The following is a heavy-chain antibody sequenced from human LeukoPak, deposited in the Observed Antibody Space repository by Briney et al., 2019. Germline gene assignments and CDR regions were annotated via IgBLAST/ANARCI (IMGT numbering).Heavy chain of an antibody. CDR2: INHSGST. CDR3: ARGPDTLGV. J-gene: IGHJ6*04. CDR1: GGSFSGYY. Sequence: SETLSLTCAVYGGSFSGYYWSWIRQPPGKGLEWIGEINHSGSTNYNPSLKSRVTISVDTSKNRFSLKLRSVTAADTAVYYCARGPDTLGVWGKGTTVTVSS. D-gene: IGHD2-2*02. V-gene: IGHV4-34*01.